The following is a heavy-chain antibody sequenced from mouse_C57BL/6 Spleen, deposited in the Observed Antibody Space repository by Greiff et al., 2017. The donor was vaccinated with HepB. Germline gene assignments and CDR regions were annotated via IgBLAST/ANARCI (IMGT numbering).Heavy chain of an antibody. CDR2: IYPGNGDT. D-gene: IGHD2-2*01. V-gene: IGHV1-12*01. Sequence: LQQSGADLVRPGASVKMSCKASGYTFTSYNMHWVKQTPRQGLEWIGAIYPGNGDTSYNQKFKGKATLTVDKSSSTAYMQLSSLTSEDSAVYFCARSLYGYDDYAMDYWGQGTSVTVSS. CDR3: ARSLYGYDDYAMDY. J-gene: IGHJ4*01. CDR1: GYTFTSYN.